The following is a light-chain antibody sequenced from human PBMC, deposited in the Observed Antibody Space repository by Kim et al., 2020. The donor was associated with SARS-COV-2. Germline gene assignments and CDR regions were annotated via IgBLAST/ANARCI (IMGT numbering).Light chain of an antibody. J-gene: IGLJ2*01. CDR3: SSYAGSNFVV. CDR1: SGDVGGYNY. V-gene: IGLV2-8*01. Sequence: GQSVTISCTGTSGDVGGYNYVSWYQQLPGVAPKLMIYEVSKRPSGVPDRFSGSKSGNTASLTVSGLQAEDEADYYCSSYAGSNFVVFGGGTQLTVL. CDR2: EVS.